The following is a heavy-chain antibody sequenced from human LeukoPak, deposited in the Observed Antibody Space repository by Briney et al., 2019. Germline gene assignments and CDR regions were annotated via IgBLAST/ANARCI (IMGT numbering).Heavy chain of an antibody. CDR2: IYYSGST. CDR3: ARHHYGDYVPFDY. Sequence: RSSESLSLTCTVSGGSISSYYWSWIRQPPGKGLEWIGYIYYSGSTNYNPSLKSRVTISVDTSKNQFSLTLSSVTAADTAVYYCARHHYGDYVPFDYWGQGTLVTVSS. V-gene: IGHV4-59*08. J-gene: IGHJ4*02. CDR1: GGSISSYY. D-gene: IGHD4-17*01.